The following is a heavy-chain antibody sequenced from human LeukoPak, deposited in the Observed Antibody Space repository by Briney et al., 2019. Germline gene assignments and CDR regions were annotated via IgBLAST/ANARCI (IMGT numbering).Heavy chain of an antibody. CDR2: INPNSGGT. CDR3: ASSSTVGWFGNFDY. D-gene: IGHD3-10*01. V-gene: IGHV1-2*02. Sequence: GASVKVSCKASGYTFTGYYMHWVRQAPGQGLEWMGWINPNSGGTNYAQKFQGRVTMTRDTSISTAYMELSGLRSDDTAVYYCASSSTVGWFGNFDYWGQGTLVTVSS. CDR1: GYTFTGYY. J-gene: IGHJ4*02.